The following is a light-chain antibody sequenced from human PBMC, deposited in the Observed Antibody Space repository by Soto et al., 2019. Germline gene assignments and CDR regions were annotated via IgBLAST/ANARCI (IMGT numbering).Light chain of an antibody. Sequence: IQMTQSPASLSASVGDRLSITCPESQVITNDLGWYQQKPAKAPKRLIYDASSVESGVPSRFSGSGSGTDFTLTISSLQPEDFATYYCQQFNNYPFTFGQGTRLGL. V-gene: IGKV1D-13*01. CDR1: QVITND. J-gene: IGKJ5*01. CDR3: QQFNNYPFT. CDR2: DAS.